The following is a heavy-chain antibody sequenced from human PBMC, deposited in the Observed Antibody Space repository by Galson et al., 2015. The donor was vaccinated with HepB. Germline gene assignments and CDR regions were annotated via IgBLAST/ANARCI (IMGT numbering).Heavy chain of an antibody. J-gene: IGHJ6*02. CDR1: GYTFTNYY. D-gene: IGHD2-8*01. V-gene: IGHV1-46*03. CDR2: INPDVGTT. CDR3: ARGNGGGYYYYGMDV. Sequence: SVKVSCKASGYTFTNYYIHWVRQAPGQGLEWMGIINPDVGTTSYAQKFQGRVTMTSDTSTSTVYMELSSLRSEDTALYYCARGNGGGYYYYGMDVWGQGTTVTVSS.